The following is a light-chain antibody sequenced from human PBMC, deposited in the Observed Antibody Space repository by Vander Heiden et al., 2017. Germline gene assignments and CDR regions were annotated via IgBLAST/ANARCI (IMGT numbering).Light chain of an antibody. CDR2: AAS. CDR3: QQSSSRVT. V-gene: IGKV1-39*01. Sequence: DIQMTQSPSSLSASVGDRVTITCRASQSITNYLNWYQQKPGKAPKLLIYAASRLQSGVPLRFSGGGSGTEFTLAISSLQPEDFATYFCQQSSSRVTFGGGTKVEIK. CDR1: QSITNY. J-gene: IGKJ4*01.